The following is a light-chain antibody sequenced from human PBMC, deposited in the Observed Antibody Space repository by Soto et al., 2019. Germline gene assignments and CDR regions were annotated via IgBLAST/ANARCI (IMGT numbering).Light chain of an antibody. V-gene: IGKV1-5*01. Sequence: IRMTQSPSTLPASTADTVTMTCRSCSKWLAWYQKKPGKAPNLLIYDGSNLERGVPPRFSGSTAGAESTLTITGLQHDDLGTYYCQHTTEFTLGQGTKVDI. CDR1: SKW. J-gene: IGKJ1*01. CDR3: QHTTEFT. CDR2: DGS.